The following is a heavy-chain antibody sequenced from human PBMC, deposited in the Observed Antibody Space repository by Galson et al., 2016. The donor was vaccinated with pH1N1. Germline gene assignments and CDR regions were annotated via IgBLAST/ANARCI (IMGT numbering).Heavy chain of an antibody. Sequence: SLRLSCAASGFTFDDYAFHWVRQAPGRGLEWVVGVNWNSADIHYADSVKGRFTISRDNAGNSLYLQMNSLRPEDTAVYYCAKNMRGWFGESLFDYWGQGTLVTVSS. CDR2: VNWNSADI. CDR3: AKNMRGWFGESLFDY. V-gene: IGHV3-9*01. CDR1: GFTFDDYA. J-gene: IGHJ4*02. D-gene: IGHD3-10*01.